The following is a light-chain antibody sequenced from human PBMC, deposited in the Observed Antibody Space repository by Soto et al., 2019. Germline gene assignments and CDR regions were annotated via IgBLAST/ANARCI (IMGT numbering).Light chain of an antibody. Sequence: QSVLTQPPSVSGAPGQRVTISCTGSSSNIGAGYDIHWYQQVPGTAPKPLIYANNNRASGVPDRFSGSKSGTSASLAITGLQVEDEADYYCQSYDTSLSGYVFGPGTKLTVL. CDR2: ANN. CDR1: SSNIGAGYD. CDR3: QSYDTSLSGYV. V-gene: IGLV1-40*01. J-gene: IGLJ1*01.